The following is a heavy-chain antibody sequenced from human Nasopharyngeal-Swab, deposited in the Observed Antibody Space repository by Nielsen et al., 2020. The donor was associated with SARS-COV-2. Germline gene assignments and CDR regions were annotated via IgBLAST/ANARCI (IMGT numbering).Heavy chain of an antibody. CDR2: ISWNSGSI. V-gene: IGHV3-9*01. CDR3: AKGDYEGLYYYGMDV. Sequence: SLKISCAASGFTFDDYAIHWVRQAPGKGLEWVSGISWNSGSIGYADSVKGRFTISRDNAKNSLYLQMNSLRAEDTALYYCAKGDYEGLYYYGMDVWGQGTTVTVSS. D-gene: IGHD4-17*01. J-gene: IGHJ6*02. CDR1: GFTFDDYA.